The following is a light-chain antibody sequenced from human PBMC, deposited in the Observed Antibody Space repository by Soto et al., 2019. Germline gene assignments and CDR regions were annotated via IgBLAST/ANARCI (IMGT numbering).Light chain of an antibody. V-gene: IGLV1-44*01. J-gene: IGLJ3*02. CDR3: AVWDVSLKAWV. Sequence: QSVLTQPPSASGTPGQRVTISCSGSSSNIGTDAVSWFQQLPGTAPKLLIYSNNQRPSGVPDRFSGSKSGTSASLAISGLQSEDEANYHCAVWDVSLKAWVFGGGTKVTV. CDR1: SSNIGTDA. CDR2: SNN.